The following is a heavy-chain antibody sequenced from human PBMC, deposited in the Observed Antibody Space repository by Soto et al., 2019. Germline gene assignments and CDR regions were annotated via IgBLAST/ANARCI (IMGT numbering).Heavy chain of an antibody. CDR2: ISFGGGTT. V-gene: IGHV3-23*01. D-gene: IGHD4-17*01. CDR3: AKNWVSYGDYVSGLR. CDR1: GFIFSSYA. Sequence: GGSLRLSCAASGFIFSSYAMSWVRQAPGKGLEWVSAISFGGGTTYYADSVKGRFTISRDNSKNTLYLQMNSLRAEDTAVYYCAKNWVSYGDYVSGLRWGQGTLVTVSS. J-gene: IGHJ1*01.